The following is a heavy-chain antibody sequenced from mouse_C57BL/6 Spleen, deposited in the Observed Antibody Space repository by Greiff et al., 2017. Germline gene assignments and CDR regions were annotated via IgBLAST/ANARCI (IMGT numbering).Heavy chain of an antibody. CDR2: IDPANGNT. V-gene: IGHV14-3*01. J-gene: IGHJ4*01. Sequence: VQLQQSVAELVRPGASVKLSCTASGSTFTNTYMHWVKQRPDQGLEWIGRIDPANGNTKYAPKFQGKATITADTSSNTAYLQLSSLTSEDTAVYYCARYDNYEDYAMDYWGQGTSVTVSS. CDR1: GSTFTNTY. CDR3: ARYDNYEDYAMDY. D-gene: IGHD2-1*01.